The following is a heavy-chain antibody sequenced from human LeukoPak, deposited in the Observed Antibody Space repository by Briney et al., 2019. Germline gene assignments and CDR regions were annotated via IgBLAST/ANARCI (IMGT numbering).Heavy chain of an antibody. V-gene: IGHV3-23*01. Sequence: GGSLRLSGAASGFAFSSYAMSWVRQAPGKGLEWVSAIGGSVISTYYADSVKGRFTISRDNSKNTLYLQMNSLRAGDTAVYYCARDAGRYFDWLGYWGQGTLVTVSS. CDR1: GFAFSSYA. J-gene: IGHJ4*02. D-gene: IGHD3-9*01. CDR3: ARDAGRYFDWLGY. CDR2: IGGSVIST.